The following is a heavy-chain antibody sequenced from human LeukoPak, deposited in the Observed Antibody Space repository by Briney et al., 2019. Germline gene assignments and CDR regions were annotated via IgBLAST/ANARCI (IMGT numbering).Heavy chain of an antibody. D-gene: IGHD6-19*01. Sequence: ASVKVSCKASGYTFTGYYMHWVRQAPGQGLEWMGWINPNSGGTNYAQKFQGRVTMTRDTSISTAYMELSRLRSDDTAGYYCARDRVGYSSGWFDYWGQGTLVTVSS. CDR2: INPNSGGT. CDR3: ARDRVGYSSGWFDY. J-gene: IGHJ4*02. V-gene: IGHV1-2*02. CDR1: GYTFTGYY.